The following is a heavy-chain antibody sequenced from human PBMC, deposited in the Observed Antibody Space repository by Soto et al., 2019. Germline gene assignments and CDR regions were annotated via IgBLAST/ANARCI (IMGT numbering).Heavy chain of an antibody. CDR1: GFSLSSTRMA. J-gene: IGHJ4*02. CDR2: IYWDDDK. V-gene: IGHV2-5*02. D-gene: IGHD6-19*01. CDR3: AHIVVAGLGYYFDY. Sequence: QITLKESGPTLVKPTQTLTLTCTFSGFSLSSTRMAVGWIRQPPGKALEWLALIYWDDDKRYSPFLKSRLTITKDPSKNQVFLTLSNMDPVDTARYYCAHIVVAGLGYYFDYWGQGTLVTVSS.